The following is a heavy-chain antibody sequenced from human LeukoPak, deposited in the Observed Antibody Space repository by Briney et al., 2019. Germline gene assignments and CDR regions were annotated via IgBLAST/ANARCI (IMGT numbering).Heavy chain of an antibody. CDR1: GFTVSSNY. CDR2: IYSGRST. J-gene: IGHJ6*03. D-gene: IGHD5/OR15-5a*01. V-gene: IGHV3-66*02. CDR3: ATTYVYTNYYYYYMDV. Sequence: PGGSLRLSCAASGFTVSSNYMSWVRQAPGKGLEWGSVIYSGRSTYYADSVKGRFTISRDNSKHTLYLQMNSLRAEDTAVYYCATTYVYTNYYYYYMDVWGKGTTVTVSS.